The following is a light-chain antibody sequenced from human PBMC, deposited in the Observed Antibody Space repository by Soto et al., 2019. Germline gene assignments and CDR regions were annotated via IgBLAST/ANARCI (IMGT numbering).Light chain of an antibody. CDR1: QSVSSN. V-gene: IGKV3-15*01. CDR3: QQYNNWPT. CDR2: GAS. J-gene: IGKJ3*01. Sequence: EIVMTQSPATLSVSPGERATLSCRASQSVSSNLAWYQQKPGQAPRLLIYGASTRATGISARFSGSGSGTEFTLTISSLQSEDFAVYYCQQYNNWPTFGHGTKVDIK.